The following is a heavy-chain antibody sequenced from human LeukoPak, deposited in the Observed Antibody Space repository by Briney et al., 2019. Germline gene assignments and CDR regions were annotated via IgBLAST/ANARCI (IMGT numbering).Heavy chain of an antibody. Sequence: PSETLSLTCSVSGGSISSYYWNWIRQPPGEGLEWIGYFHYSGSTNYNPSLKSRVTISVDTSKTQFSLKLSSVTAADTAVYYCARGGASGSQLHWFDPWGQGTLVTVSS. CDR2: FHYSGST. CDR3: ARGGASGSQLHWFDP. CDR1: GGSISSYY. V-gene: IGHV4-59*01. J-gene: IGHJ5*02. D-gene: IGHD3-10*01.